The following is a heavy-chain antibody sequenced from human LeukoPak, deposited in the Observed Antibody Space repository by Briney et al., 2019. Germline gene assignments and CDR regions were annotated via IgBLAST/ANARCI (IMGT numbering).Heavy chain of an antibody. CDR3: ARGGGRGSSLTGNGMDV. Sequence: SETLSLTCAVYGGSFSGYYWSWIRQPPGKGLEWIGEINHSGSTNYNPSLKSRVTISVDTSKNQFSLKLSSVTAADTAVYYCARGGGRGSSLTGNGMDVWGQGTTVTVSS. J-gene: IGHJ6*02. V-gene: IGHV4-34*01. D-gene: IGHD6-6*01. CDR2: INHSGST. CDR1: GGSFSGYY.